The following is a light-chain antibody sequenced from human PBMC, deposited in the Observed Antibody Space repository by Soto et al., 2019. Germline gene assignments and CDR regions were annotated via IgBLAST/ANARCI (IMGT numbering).Light chain of an antibody. V-gene: IGKV1-5*03. J-gene: IGKJ1*01. CDR2: KAS. CDR1: HTIDSW. Sequence: DIHMTQSPSTLSASVGDRVTITCRASHTIDSWLAWYQQRPGKPPNLLIYKASTLASGVPSRFSGSGSGTEFTLTINSLQPDDFATYYCQQYHIYSGTFGQGTKVDI. CDR3: QQYHIYSGT.